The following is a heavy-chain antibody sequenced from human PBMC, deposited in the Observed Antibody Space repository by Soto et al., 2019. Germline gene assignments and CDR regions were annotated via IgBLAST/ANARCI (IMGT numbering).Heavy chain of an antibody. CDR2: MSHDGSNE. Sequence: QVQLVESGGGVVQPGRSLRLSCAASGFTFSHYAMHWVRQAPGKGLEGVALMSHDGSNEYYADSVKGRFTISRDNSKNPLYLQMTSLRAEDTVVYYSAKAGSHNFDYWGQGTLVTVSS. D-gene: IGHD1-26*01. J-gene: IGHJ4*02. V-gene: IGHV3-30*18. CDR3: AKAGSHNFDY. CDR1: GFTFSHYA.